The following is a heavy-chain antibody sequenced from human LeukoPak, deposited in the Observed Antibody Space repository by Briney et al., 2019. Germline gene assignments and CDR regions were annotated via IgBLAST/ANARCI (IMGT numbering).Heavy chain of an antibody. D-gene: IGHD3-3*01. Sequence: GGSLRLSCAASGFTFSSYAMSWVRQAPGKGLEWVSAISGSGGSTYYADSVKGRFTISRDNSKNTLYLQMNSLRAEDTAVYYCAAYYDFWSGQGGLYYGMDAWGQGTTVTVSS. J-gene: IGHJ6*02. CDR3: AAYYDFWSGQGGLYYGMDA. V-gene: IGHV3-23*01. CDR2: ISGSGGST. CDR1: GFTFSSYA.